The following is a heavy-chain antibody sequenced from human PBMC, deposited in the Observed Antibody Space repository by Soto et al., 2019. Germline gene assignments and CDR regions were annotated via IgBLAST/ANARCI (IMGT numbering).Heavy chain of an antibody. D-gene: IGHD2-21*02. CDR1: GGSISSYY. V-gene: IGHV4-59*01. CDR3: ARQVVTAIPGAYYFDY. CDR2: IYYSGST. J-gene: IGHJ4*02. Sequence: ETLSLTCTVSGGSISSYYWSWIRQPPGKGLEWIGYIYYSGSTNYNPSLKSRVTISVDTSKNQFSLKLSSVTAADTAVYYCARQVVTAIPGAYYFDYWGQGTLVTVS.